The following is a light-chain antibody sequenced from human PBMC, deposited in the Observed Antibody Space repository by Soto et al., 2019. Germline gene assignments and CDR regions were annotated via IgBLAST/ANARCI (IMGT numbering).Light chain of an antibody. Sequence: EIVLTQSPGTLSLSPGERATLSCTASQSVTSNFLAWYQQKPGPAPRLLIYGSSSRATGIPDRITGSGSGTDFTLTIARLEPEDFAVYYCQQSGNSPVTFGGGTKVEIK. CDR2: GSS. CDR3: QQSGNSPVT. J-gene: IGKJ4*01. V-gene: IGKV3-20*01. CDR1: QSVTSNF.